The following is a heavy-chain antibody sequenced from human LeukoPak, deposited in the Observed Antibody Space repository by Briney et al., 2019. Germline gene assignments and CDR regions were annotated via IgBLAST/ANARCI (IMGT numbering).Heavy chain of an antibody. J-gene: IGHJ4*02. CDR1: GDSIRSSYYY. D-gene: IGHD6-13*01. CDR3: ARALTPSSWYPLPSGDTLDY. CDR2: IYDSGST. V-gene: IGHV4-39*01. Sequence: PSETLSLTCTVSGDSIRSSYYYWGWIRQPPGKGLEWIGSIYDSGSTYYNPSLKSRVTISVDTSKNQFSLKLNSVTAADTAVYYCARALTPSSWYPLPSGDTLDYWGQGTLVTVSS.